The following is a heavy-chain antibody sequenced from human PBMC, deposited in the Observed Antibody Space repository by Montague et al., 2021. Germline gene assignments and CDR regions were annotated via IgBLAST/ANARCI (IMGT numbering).Heavy chain of an antibody. CDR3: GRDYWGSIDY. D-gene: IGHD7-27*01. V-gene: IGHV4-59*02. J-gene: IGHJ4*01. CDR2: MRPSGSS. CDR1: GGSVNGYD. Sequence: SETLSLTCSVSGGSVNGYDWSWIRQPPGKGLEWIGYMRPSGSSNYNPSFKSRLAISIDRSRNQFSLELSFVTAADTAIYFCGRDYWGSIDYWGHGILVTVSS.